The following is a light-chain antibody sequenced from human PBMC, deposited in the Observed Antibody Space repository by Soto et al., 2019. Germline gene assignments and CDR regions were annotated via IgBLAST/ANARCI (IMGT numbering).Light chain of an antibody. CDR3: SSYTSSSTYV. CDR2: EVS. Sequence: QPVLAQPPSVSGSPGQSVSLSCTGTSSDVGSYNRVSWYQQPPGTAPKLMIYEVSNRPSGVPDRFSGSKSGNTASLTISGLQAEDEADYYCSSYTSSSTYVFGTGTKVTVL. CDR1: SSDVGSYNR. V-gene: IGLV2-18*02. J-gene: IGLJ1*01.